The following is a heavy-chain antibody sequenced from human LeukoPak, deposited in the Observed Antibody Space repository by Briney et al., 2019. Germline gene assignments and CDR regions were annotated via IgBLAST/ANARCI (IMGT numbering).Heavy chain of an antibody. J-gene: IGHJ4*02. CDR2: INHSGST. CDR3: ARALGRYCSSTSCYYPQIVFDY. V-gene: IGHV4-34*01. D-gene: IGHD2-2*01. Sequence: SETLSLTCAVYGGSFSGYYWSWIRQPPGKGLEWIGEINHSGSTNYNPSLKRRVTISVDTSKNQFSLKLSSVTAADTAVYYCARALGRYCSSTSCYYPQIVFDYWGQGTLVTVSS. CDR1: GGSFSGYY.